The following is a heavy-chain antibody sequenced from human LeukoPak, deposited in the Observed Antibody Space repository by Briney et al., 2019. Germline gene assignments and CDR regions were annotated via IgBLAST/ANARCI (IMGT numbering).Heavy chain of an antibody. V-gene: IGHV3-7*01. CDR2: INLDGSEK. Sequence: GGSLRLSCAASGFSFSAYWMSWVRQASGKGLEWVANINLDGSEKYYVDSVRGRFTISRDNAKNSLYLQMNSQRDEDAAVYFCARDVKYPLDIWGQGTMVTVSS. D-gene: IGHD2-2*02. CDR1: GFSFSAYW. CDR3: ARDVKYPLDI. J-gene: IGHJ3*02.